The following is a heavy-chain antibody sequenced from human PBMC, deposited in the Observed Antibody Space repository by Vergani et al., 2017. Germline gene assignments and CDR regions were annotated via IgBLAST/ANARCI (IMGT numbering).Heavy chain of an antibody. D-gene: IGHD6-19*01. J-gene: IGHJ6*03. CDR2: INPGDSDT. CDR3: AGHKTEKAGAGTPYYYYMDV. Sequence: EVQLVQSGAEVKKPGESLKISCKGSGYSFTSYWIGWVRQLPGKGLEWMGIINPGDSDTRYSPSFQGQVTISADKSLRTAYLPWSSPKASETAMYYCAGHKTEKAGAGTPYYYYMDVWGKGTTVTVSS. V-gene: IGHV5-51*01. CDR1: GYSFTSYW.